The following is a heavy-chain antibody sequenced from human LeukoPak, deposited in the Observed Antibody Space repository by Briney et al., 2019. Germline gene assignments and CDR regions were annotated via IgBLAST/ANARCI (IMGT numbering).Heavy chain of an antibody. CDR1: GFTFSSYG. D-gene: IGHD5-18*01. CDR2: IRYDGSNK. Sequence: PGGSLRLSCAASGFTFSSYGMHWVRQAPGKGLEWVAFIRYDGSNKYYADSVKGRFTISRDNSKNTLYLQMNSLETEDTAVYYCTWIRKALGGFDTWGRGTMVTVSS. V-gene: IGHV3-30*02. J-gene: IGHJ3*02. CDR3: TWIRKALGGFDT.